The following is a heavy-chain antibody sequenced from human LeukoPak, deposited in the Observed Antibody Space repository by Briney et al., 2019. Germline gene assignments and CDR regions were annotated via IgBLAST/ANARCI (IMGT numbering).Heavy chain of an antibody. V-gene: IGHV3-74*01. CDR3: ARARIAVAGLDY. Sequence: GGSLRLSCAASGFTFSSYWMHWVRQAPGKGLVWVSRINSDESSTSYADSVKGRFTISRDNAKNTLYLQMNSLRAEDTAVYYCARARIAVAGLDYWGQGTLVTVSS. CDR2: INSDESST. D-gene: IGHD6-19*01. J-gene: IGHJ4*02. CDR1: GFTFSSYW.